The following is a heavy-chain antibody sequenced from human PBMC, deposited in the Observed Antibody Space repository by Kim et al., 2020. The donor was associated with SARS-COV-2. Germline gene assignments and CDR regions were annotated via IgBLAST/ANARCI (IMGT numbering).Heavy chain of an antibody. CDR1: GFNFSTHG. CDR2: VGANGGPT. J-gene: IGHJ3*02. V-gene: IGHV3-23*01. Sequence: GGSLRLSCAASGFNFSTHGMTWVRQAPGKGLEWVSSVGANGGPTDYADSVKGRFTISRDNSKSTLHLQMNSLRAEDTAVYYCAKPTYANSWYRSFDMWGQGTMVTVSS. D-gene: IGHD6-13*01. CDR3: AKPTYANSWYRSFDM.